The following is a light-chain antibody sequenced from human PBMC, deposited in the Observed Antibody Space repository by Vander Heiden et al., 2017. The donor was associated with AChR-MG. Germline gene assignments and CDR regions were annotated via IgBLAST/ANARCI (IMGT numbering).Light chain of an antibody. CDR3: QAWDSGAVV. CDR1: KLGDKS. CDR2: QVS. Sequence: SYEVTQPPSVSVSPGQTASITCSGDKLGDKSACWYQQRAGQSPVLVIYQVSKRPSGIPERFSGSKSGNTATLTISGTQPTDEADYYCQAWDSGAVVFGGGTKLTVL. V-gene: IGLV3-1*01. J-gene: IGLJ2*01.